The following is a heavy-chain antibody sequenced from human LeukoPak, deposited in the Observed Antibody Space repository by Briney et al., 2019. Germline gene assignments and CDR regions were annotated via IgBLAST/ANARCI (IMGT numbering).Heavy chain of an antibody. J-gene: IGHJ4*02. CDR2: MYDSGST. D-gene: IGHD1-26*01. CDR1: GGSISSYY. V-gene: IGHV4-59*01. CDR3: ARHGGSYTFDF. Sequence: SETLSLTCTVSGGSISSYYSSWIRHPPGKGLELIGYMYDSGSTNYNPSLKSRVTISVDTSKNQFSLRLSSVTAADTAVYYCARHGGSYTFDFWGQGVLVTVSS.